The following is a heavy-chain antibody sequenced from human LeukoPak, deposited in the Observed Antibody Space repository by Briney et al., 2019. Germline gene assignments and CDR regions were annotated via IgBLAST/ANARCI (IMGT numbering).Heavy chain of an antibody. V-gene: IGHV1-18*01. D-gene: IGHD6-19*01. CDR1: GYTFTSYG. CDR3: ARSDSGWYYFDY. CDR2: ISAYNGNT. Sequence: ASVKVSCKASGYTFTSYGISWVRQAPGQGLEWMGWISAYNGNTNYAQKFQGRVTMTRDTSTSTVYMELSSLRSEDTAVYYCARSDSGWYYFDYWGQGTLVTVSS. J-gene: IGHJ4*02.